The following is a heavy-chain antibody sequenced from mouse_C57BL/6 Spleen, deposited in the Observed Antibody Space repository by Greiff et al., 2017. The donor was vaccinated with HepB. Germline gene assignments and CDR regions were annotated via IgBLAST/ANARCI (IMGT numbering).Heavy chain of an antibody. CDR2: ISSGGDYI. Sequence: DVMLVESGEGLVKPGGSLKLSCAASGFTFSSYAMSWVRQTPEKRLEWVAYISSGGDYIYYADTVKGRFTIARDNARNTQYLQMSSLKSEDTAMYYCTRERKRYFDVWGTGTTGTVSS. J-gene: IGHJ1*03. CDR1: GFTFSSYA. CDR3: TRERKRYFDV. V-gene: IGHV5-9-1*02.